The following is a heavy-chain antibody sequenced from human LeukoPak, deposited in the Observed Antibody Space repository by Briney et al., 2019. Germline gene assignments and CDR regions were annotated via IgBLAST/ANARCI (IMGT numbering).Heavy chain of an antibody. CDR2: ISASGSTI. V-gene: IGHV3-11*04. J-gene: IGHJ4*02. Sequence: GGSLRLSCAASGFTFSDYYMSWIRQAPGKGLECVSYISASGSTIHYAESLKGRFTISRDNAKTSLYLQMNSLRAEDTAVHYCARTVSYGDYVPPYFDFWGQGTLVTVSS. CDR3: ARTVSYGDYVPPYFDF. D-gene: IGHD4-17*01. CDR1: GFTFSDYY.